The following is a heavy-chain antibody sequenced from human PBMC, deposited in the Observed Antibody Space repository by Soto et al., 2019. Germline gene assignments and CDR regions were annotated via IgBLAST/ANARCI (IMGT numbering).Heavy chain of an antibody. CDR1: GGSISSSNW. D-gene: IGHD5-18*01. Sequence: QVQLQESGPGLVKPSGTLSLTCAVSGGSISSSNWWSWVRQSPGKGLEWIGEIYHSGSTNYNPSLKSRVTISADKSKNQFSLKLNSVTAADTAVYHCVRAAGAELRSDYYYYGMDVWGQGTTVTVSS. J-gene: IGHJ6*02. CDR3: VRAAGAELRSDYYYYGMDV. CDR2: IYHSGST. V-gene: IGHV4-4*02.